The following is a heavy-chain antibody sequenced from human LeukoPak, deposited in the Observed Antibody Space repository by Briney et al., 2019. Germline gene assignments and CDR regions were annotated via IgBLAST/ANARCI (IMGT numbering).Heavy chain of an antibody. J-gene: IGHJ4*02. V-gene: IGHV3-23*01. Sequence: GGSLRLSCGACGFTFRSYAMSWVRQAPARGVDWVSAISGSGGSTYYADSVKGRFTISRDNSKNTLYLQMNSLRAEDTAVYYCAKYCSSTSCFLDWGQGTLVTVSS. CDR3: AKYCSSTSCFLD. CDR1: GFTFRSYA. CDR2: ISGSGGST. D-gene: IGHD2-2*01.